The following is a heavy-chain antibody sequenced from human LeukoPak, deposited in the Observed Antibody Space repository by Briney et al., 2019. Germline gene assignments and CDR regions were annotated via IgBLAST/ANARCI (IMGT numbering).Heavy chain of an antibody. Sequence: QAWGTLRLSCSASGFIFSTYGRNWVRQAPGKGLEWISYISPGSDIIYYTDSVEGRLTVSRDNAKNSLYLQMNSLRVEDTAVYSCVRQAAGGAFSGHWGQGSLVTVSS. CDR2: ISPGSDII. D-gene: IGHD3-3*02. CDR3: VRQAAGGAFSGH. V-gene: IGHV3-48*04. J-gene: IGHJ4*02. CDR1: GFIFSTYG.